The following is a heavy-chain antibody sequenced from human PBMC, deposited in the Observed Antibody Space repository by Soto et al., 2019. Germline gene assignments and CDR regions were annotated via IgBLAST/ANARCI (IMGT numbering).Heavy chain of an antibody. D-gene: IGHD6-13*01. CDR3: ARGPKQTPRHSNSWFVPDY. CDR2: INPKSGVT. V-gene: IGHV1-2*02. CDR1: GYTFPDYY. Sequence: QLHLVQSGAEVKKPGASVRVSCKASGYTFPDYYIHWVRQAPGQGLEWMGWINPKSGVTNSAQKSQGRITMTRDTSITTAYLELSSRRSDDTAVYYCARGPKQTPRHSNSWFVPDYWGQGSLVTVSS. J-gene: IGHJ4*02.